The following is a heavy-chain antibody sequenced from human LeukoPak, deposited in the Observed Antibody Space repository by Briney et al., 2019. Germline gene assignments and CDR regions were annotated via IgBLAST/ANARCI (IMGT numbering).Heavy chain of an antibody. CDR3: ARSGSPDDYYSYYSMDV. V-gene: IGHV3-21*01. CDR2: ISSSSSYI. Sequence: GGSLRLSCAASGLTFSSYSMNWVRQAPGKGLEWVSSISSSSSYIYSADSVKGRFTISRDNAKNSLYLQMNSLRAEDTAVYYCARSGSPDDYYSYYSMDVWGKGTTVTVSS. CDR1: GLTFSSYS. D-gene: IGHD1-26*01. J-gene: IGHJ6*03.